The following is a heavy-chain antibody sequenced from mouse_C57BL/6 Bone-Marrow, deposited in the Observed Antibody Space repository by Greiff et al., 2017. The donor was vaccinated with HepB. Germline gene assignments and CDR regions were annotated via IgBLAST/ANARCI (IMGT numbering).Heavy chain of an antibody. CDR2: IDPSDSYT. J-gene: IGHJ3*01. Sequence: QVQLKQPGAELVMPGASVKLSCKASGYTFTSYWMHWVKQRPGQGLEWIGEIDPSDSYTNYNQKFKGKSTLTVDKSSSTAYMQLSSLTSEASAVYYCAREGLYWAPTAWFAYWGQGTLVTVSA. CDR3: AREGLYWAPTAWFAY. CDR1: GYTFTSYW. V-gene: IGHV1-69*01. D-gene: IGHD6-5*01.